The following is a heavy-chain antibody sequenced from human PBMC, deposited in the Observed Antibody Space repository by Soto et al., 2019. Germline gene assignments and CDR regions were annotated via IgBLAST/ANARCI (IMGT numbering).Heavy chain of an antibody. CDR3: ARDGDSSSPFDI. Sequence: QVQLVQSGAEVKKPGASVKVSCKASGYTFTGNYMHWVRQAPGQGLEWMGWINPNSGGTNYAQKFHGRVTVTRETSIRKAYMELSRLRSDDTAVYYCARDGDSSSPFDIWGQGTMVTVSS. D-gene: IGHD6-6*01. CDR1: GYTFTGNY. V-gene: IGHV1-2*02. CDR2: INPNSGGT. J-gene: IGHJ3*02.